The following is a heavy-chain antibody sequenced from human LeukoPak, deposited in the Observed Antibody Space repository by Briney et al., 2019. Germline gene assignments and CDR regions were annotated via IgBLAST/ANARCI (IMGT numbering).Heavy chain of an antibody. CDR1: GGSFSGYY. D-gene: IGHD5-18*01. J-gene: IGHJ4*02. CDR3: ARRTRTTTRKRGYSYGLIDY. CDR2: INHSGST. V-gene: IGHV4-34*01. Sequence: SETLSLTCAVYGGSFSGYYWSWIRQPPGKGLEWIGVINHSGSTNYNPSLKSRVTISVDTSKNQFSLKLSSVTAADTAVYYCARRTRTTTRKRGYSYGLIDYWGQRTLATVSS.